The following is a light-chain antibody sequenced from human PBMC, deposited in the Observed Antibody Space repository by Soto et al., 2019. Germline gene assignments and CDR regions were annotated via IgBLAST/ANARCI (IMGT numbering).Light chain of an antibody. V-gene: IGKV1-39*01. J-gene: IGKJ2*01. Sequence: DIEMTQSPSSLSASVGDRVTITCRARRPIGTSLNWYQHKPGMAPKLLIHGASSLQSGVPPRCSGSGSGTDFTLVINSLQPDDSATYYCQQSFTTLVYTFGQGTKLEIK. CDR2: GAS. CDR1: RPIGTS. CDR3: QQSFTTLVYT.